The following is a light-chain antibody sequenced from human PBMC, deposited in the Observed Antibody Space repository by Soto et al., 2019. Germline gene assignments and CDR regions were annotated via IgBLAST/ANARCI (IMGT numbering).Light chain of an antibody. CDR2: DVS. J-gene: IGLJ2*01. CDR3: SSYTSSTPDVV. CDR1: SSDVGGYNY. Sequence: QSALTQPASVSGSPGQSITISCTGTSSDVGGYNYVSWYQQHPGKAPKLMIYDVSNRPSGVSNRFSGSKSGNTASLTISGLQSADEADYYCSSYTSSTPDVVFGGGTKLTVL. V-gene: IGLV2-14*01.